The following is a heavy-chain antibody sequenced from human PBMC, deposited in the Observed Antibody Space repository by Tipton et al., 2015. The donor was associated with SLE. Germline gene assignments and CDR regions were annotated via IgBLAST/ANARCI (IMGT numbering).Heavy chain of an antibody. CDR3: ARAWSYSTGWYYDL. CDR1: GDSFRSFH. D-gene: IGHD6-19*01. CDR2: IFYSGST. Sequence: TLSLTCTVSGDSFRSFHWSWIRQPPGKGLEWIGYIFYSGSTNYNPSLKSRVTISLDTSKNQFSLKLSSVTAADTAVYYCARAWSYSTGWYYDLWGRGTLVTVSS. J-gene: IGHJ2*01. V-gene: IGHV4-59*01.